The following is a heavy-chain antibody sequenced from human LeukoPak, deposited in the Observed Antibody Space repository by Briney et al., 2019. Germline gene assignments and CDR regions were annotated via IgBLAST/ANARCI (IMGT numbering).Heavy chain of an antibody. J-gene: IGHJ3*01. CDR3: AKGGYFASDF. Sequence: STNDMNSAQGRFTISRDNSKNTLYLQMHSLRAEDTATYSCAKGGYFASDFWGQGTKVTVSS. V-gene: IGHV3-23*01. D-gene: IGHD2-2*03. CDR2: ST.